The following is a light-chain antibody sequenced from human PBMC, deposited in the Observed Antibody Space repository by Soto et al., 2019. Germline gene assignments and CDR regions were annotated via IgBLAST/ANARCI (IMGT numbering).Light chain of an antibody. V-gene: IGKV3-11*01. CDR1: QSVKTF. CDR3: QQRSNWPPIT. CDR2: DAS. J-gene: IGKJ5*01. Sequence: EIVLTQSPATLSWSPGARATLSCTASQSVKTFLVWYQQRPGQAPRLLIYDASHRAAGIPARFSGSGFGTDVTLTISSLEPEDAAVYYCQQRSNWPPITFGQGTRLEIK.